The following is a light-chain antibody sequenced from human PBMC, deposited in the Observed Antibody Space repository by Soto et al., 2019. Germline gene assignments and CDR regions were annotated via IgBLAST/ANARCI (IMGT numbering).Light chain of an antibody. CDR2: EGS. CDR1: NSDVGSYNL. J-gene: IGLJ1*01. V-gene: IGLV2-23*03. Sequence: QSVLTQPASVSGSPGQSITISCTGTNSDVGSYNLVSWYLQHPGKAPKLMIYEGSKRPSGVFNRFSGSMSGNTASLTISGLQAEDEADYYCCSYAGSSTFVFGTGTKVTVL. CDR3: CSYAGSSTFV.